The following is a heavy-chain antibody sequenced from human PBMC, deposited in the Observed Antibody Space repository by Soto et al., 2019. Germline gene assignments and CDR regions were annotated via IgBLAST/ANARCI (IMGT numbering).Heavy chain of an antibody. CDR1: GGSFSGYY. Sequence: PSETLSLTCAVYGGSFSGYYWSWIRQPPGKGLEWIGEINHSGSTNYNPSLKSRVTISVDTSKNQFSLKLSSVTAADTAVYYCARELNWNYVAHWGQGTLVTVPQ. CDR3: ARELNWNYVAH. D-gene: IGHD1-7*01. V-gene: IGHV4-34*01. CDR2: INHSGST. J-gene: IGHJ4*02.